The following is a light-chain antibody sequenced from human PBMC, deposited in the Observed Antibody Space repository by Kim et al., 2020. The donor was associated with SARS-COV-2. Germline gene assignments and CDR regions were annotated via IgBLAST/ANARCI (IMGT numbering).Light chain of an antibody. CDR3: QVWDSSSDHRV. Sequence: APGKTTRINCGGNNIGSKSVHWYQQKPGQAPVLVIYYDSDRPSGSPERFSGSNSGNTATLTISRVEAGDEADYYCQVWDSSSDHRVFGGGTQLTVL. CDR1: NIGSKS. CDR2: YDS. J-gene: IGLJ3*02. V-gene: IGLV3-21*04.